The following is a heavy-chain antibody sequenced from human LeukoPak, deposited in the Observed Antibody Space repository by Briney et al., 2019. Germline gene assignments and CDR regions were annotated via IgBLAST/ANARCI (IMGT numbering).Heavy chain of an antibody. Sequence: GESLRLSCAASGFPFSSYAMSWVRQAPGKGLEWASTISNSDDSTYYADSVKGRFTISRDNSENTLFLRMNSLRAEDTAVYYCAKATGYLLWGQGTLVIVSS. V-gene: IGHV3-23*01. CDR3: AKATGYLL. CDR2: ISNSDDST. CDR1: GFPFSSYA. D-gene: IGHD1-14*01. J-gene: IGHJ4*02.